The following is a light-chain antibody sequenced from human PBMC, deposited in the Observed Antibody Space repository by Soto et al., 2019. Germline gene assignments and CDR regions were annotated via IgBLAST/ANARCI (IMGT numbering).Light chain of an antibody. CDR1: SSDIGGYDY. J-gene: IGLJ2*01. CDR2: DVN. Sequence: QSALTQPASVSGSPGQSITLSCTGTSSDIGGYDYVSWYQRHPGKAPKLIIYDVNNRPSGVSNRFSGSKSSNTASLTISGLQADDEADYYCTSYASGSSHVVFGGGTKLTVL. CDR3: TSYASGSSHVV. V-gene: IGLV2-14*01.